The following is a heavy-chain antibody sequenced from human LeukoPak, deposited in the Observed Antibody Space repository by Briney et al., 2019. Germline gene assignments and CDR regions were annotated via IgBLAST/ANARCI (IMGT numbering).Heavy chain of an antibody. J-gene: IGHJ4*02. Sequence: GGSLRLSCAASGFTFSSYSMNWVRQAPGKGLEWVSSISSSSSHIYYADSVKGRFTISRDNAKNSLYLQMNSLRAEDTAVYYCARGDEEYQLPFDYWGQGTLVTVSS. D-gene: IGHD2-2*01. CDR1: GFTFSSYS. CDR3: ARGDEEYQLPFDY. CDR2: ISSSSSHI. V-gene: IGHV3-21*01.